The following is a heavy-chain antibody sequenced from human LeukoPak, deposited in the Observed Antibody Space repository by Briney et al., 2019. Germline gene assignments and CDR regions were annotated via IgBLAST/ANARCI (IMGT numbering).Heavy chain of an antibody. J-gene: IGHJ4*02. Sequence: QSGGSLRLSCAASGFTFSNYAIHWVRQAPGKGLEYLSAITSDGGSTYYASSVKGRFTISRDNSNSTVYLQMGSLRPEDTAVYYCARGGVWGQGTLVIVSS. D-gene: IGHD3-16*01. V-gene: IGHV3-64*01. CDR3: ARGGV. CDR1: GFTFSNYA. CDR2: ITSDGGST.